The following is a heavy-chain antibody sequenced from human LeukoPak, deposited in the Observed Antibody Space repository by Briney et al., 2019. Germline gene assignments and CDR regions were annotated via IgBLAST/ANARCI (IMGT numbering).Heavy chain of an antibody. CDR3: AREDNSSGYLYYFDY. Sequence: PGGSLRLSCAASGFTFSSDAMSWVRQAPGKGLEWVANIKQDGSEKYYVDSVKGRFTISRDNAKNSLYLQMNSLRAEDTAVYYCAREDNSSGYLYYFDYWGQGTLVTVSS. D-gene: IGHD3-22*01. CDR1: GFTFSSDA. V-gene: IGHV3-7*01. J-gene: IGHJ4*02. CDR2: IKQDGSEK.